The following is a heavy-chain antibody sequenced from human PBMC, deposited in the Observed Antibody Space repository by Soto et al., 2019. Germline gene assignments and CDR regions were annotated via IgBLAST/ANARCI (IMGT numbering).Heavy chain of an antibody. Sequence: GGSLRLSCAASGCTFSSYAMIWVRQAPGKGLEWVSAISGSGGSTYYADSVKGRFTISRDNSKNTLYLQMNSLRAEDTAVYYCAAYYDFWSGLRAPYGMDVWGQGTTVTVSS. CDR2: ISGSGGST. CDR3: AAYYDFWSGLRAPYGMDV. D-gene: IGHD3-3*01. V-gene: IGHV3-23*01. CDR1: GCTFSSYA. J-gene: IGHJ6*02.